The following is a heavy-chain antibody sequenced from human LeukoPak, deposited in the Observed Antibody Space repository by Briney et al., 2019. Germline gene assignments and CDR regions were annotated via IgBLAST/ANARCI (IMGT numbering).Heavy chain of an antibody. J-gene: IGHJ4*02. CDR3: ARGSIVAPNFDI. V-gene: IGHV3-7*01. D-gene: IGHD6-6*01. CDR2: IKPDGSEE. Sequence: GGSLRLSREASGFTLSIYWMSWVRQVPGKGLEWVAYIKPDGSEEDYVESVRGRFTIFRDNAKNSLYLQMHSLRDEDTAVYYCARGSIVAPNFDIWGQGTLVTVSS. CDR1: GFTLSIYW.